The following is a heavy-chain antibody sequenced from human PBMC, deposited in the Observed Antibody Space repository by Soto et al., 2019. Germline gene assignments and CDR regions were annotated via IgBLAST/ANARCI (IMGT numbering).Heavy chain of an antibody. D-gene: IGHD2-21*02. J-gene: IGHJ6*02. Sequence: GASVKVSCKASGYIFTGYHMHWVRQAPGQGLEWMGWINPNSGGTKYAQKFQGRVTITRDTSASTAYMELSSLRSEDTAVYYCARWPLAYCGGDCYSGSMDVWGQGTTVTVSS. CDR2: INPNSGGT. V-gene: IGHV1-2*02. CDR3: ARWPLAYCGGDCYSGSMDV. CDR1: GYIFTGYH.